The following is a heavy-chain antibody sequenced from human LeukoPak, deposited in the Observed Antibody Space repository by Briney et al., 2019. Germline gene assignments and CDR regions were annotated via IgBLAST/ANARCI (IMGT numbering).Heavy chain of an antibody. Sequence: SETLSLTCTVSGGSISSYYWSWIRQPPGKGLEWNGYIYHSGSTYYNPSLKGRVTISVDRSKNQFSLKLSSVTAEDTAVYYCAREGTSQQLVPPYFDYWGQGTLVTVSS. D-gene: IGHD6-13*01. CDR3: AREGTSQQLVPPYFDY. J-gene: IGHJ4*02. CDR2: IYHSGST. CDR1: GGSISSYY. V-gene: IGHV4-59*12.